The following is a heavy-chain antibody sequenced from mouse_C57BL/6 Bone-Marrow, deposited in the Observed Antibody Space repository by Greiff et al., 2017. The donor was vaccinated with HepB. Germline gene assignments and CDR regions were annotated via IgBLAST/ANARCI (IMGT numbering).Heavy chain of an antibody. CDR1: GFTFSSYG. J-gene: IGHJ2*01. V-gene: IGHV5-6*01. CDR2: ISSGGSYT. CDR3: ARDRATMITTAFDY. D-gene: IGHD2-4*01. Sequence: EVLLVESGGDLVKPGGSLKLSCAASGFTFSSYGMSWVRQTPDKRLEWVATISSGGSYTYYPDSVKGRFTISRDTAKNTLYLQMSSLKSEDSAMYYCARDRATMITTAFDYWGQGTTLTVSS.